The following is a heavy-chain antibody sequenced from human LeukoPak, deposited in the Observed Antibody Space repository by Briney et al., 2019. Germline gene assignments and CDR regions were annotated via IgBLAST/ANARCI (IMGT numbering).Heavy chain of an antibody. D-gene: IGHD2-8*02. CDR1: GYTFTSYG. CDR3: ARDRQDKYWTGHSSFDY. J-gene: IGHJ4*02. CDR2: ISAYNGNT. Sequence: ASVKVSCKASGYTFTSYGISWVRQALGQGLEWMGWISAYNGNTNYAQKLQGRVTMTTDTSTSTAYMELRSLRSDDTAVYYCARDRQDKYWTGHSSFDYWGQGILVTVSS. V-gene: IGHV1-18*01.